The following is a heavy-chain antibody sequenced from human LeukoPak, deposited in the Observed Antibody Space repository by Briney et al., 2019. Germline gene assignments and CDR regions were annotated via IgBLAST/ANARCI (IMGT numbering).Heavy chain of an antibody. Sequence: PGGSLRLSCAASGFTFSSYWMHWVRQAPGKGLVWVSRINSDGSSTSYADSVKGRFTISRDNAKNTLYLQMNSLRAEDTAVYYCAARGTYYDFWSGYPRSGYWGQGTLVTDSS. CDR3: AARGTYYDFWSGYPRSGY. CDR2: INSDGSST. V-gene: IGHV3-74*01. J-gene: IGHJ4*02. CDR1: GFTFSSYW. D-gene: IGHD3-3*01.